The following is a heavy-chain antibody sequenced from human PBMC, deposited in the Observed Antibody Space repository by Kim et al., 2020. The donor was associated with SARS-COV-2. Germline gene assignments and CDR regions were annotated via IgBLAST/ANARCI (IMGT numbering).Heavy chain of an antibody. D-gene: IGHD2-2*01. CDR2: ISDDGNKE. CDR3: AKNTRWGDRDGFDV. Sequence: GGSLRLSCAASRFSFSTYAMDWVRQAPGKGLEWVALISDDGNKEYYSDSVKGRFTISRDNSKNTLDLQMNSLRLEDTAVYYCAKNTRWGDRDGFDVWGRGTMVTVSS. V-gene: IGHV3-30*18. J-gene: IGHJ3*01. CDR1: RFSFSTYA.